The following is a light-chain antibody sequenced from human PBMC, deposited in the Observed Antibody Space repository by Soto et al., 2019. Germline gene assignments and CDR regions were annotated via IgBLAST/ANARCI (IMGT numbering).Light chain of an antibody. J-gene: IGKJ5*01. CDR2: AAS. Sequence: DIEMTQSPSSLSASVGDRVTITCRASQSISSYLNWYQQKPGKAPKLLIYAASSLQSGVPSRFSGSGSATDFTLTISSLQPEDFATYYCQQSYSTLIPFGQGTRLEIK. V-gene: IGKV1-39*01. CDR1: QSISSY. CDR3: QQSYSTLIP.